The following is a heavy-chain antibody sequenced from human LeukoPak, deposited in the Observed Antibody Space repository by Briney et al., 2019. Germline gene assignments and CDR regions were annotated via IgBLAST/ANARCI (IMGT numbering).Heavy chain of an antibody. Sequence: GASVKLSCKASGYIFSNFFSTYGITWVRQAPGQGREWMGWISPYDGKTKFAQKFQGRVHMTTETSTSTASMDFTSLTPDDQAVYYCASEYYSDGSGYSPADYWGQGTLVTVSS. CDR3: ASEYYSDGSGYSPADY. V-gene: IGHV1-18*01. CDR2: ISPYDGKT. CDR1: GYIFSNFFSTYG. D-gene: IGHD3-22*01. J-gene: IGHJ4*02.